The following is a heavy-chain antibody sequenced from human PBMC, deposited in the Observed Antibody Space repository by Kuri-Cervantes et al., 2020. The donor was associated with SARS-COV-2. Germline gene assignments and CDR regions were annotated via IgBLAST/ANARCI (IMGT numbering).Heavy chain of an antibody. CDR2: DYPGDSDT. Sequence: GESLKISCKASGYNFTSNWIGWVRQKPGQGLEWMGIDYPGDSDTRYSPSFQGQVTISDDKSISTAYPQWSRLKASDTAMYYCARTGGGSYSTDYWGQGTLVTVSS. CDR3: ARTGGGSYSTDY. V-gene: IGHV5-51*01. CDR1: GYNFTSNW. J-gene: IGHJ4*02. D-gene: IGHD1-26*01.